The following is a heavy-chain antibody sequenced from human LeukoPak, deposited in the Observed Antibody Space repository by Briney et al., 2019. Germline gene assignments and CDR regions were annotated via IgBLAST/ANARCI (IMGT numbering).Heavy chain of an antibody. V-gene: IGHV3-74*01. CDR3: VRIGGYCNGGRCYSGSYFDY. Sequence: PGESLRLSCAASGFSFGIYWMHWVRQAPGKGLVWVSRANSDGSSTSYADSVKGRFTISRGNAKNTLYLKMNSLRVEDTAVYYCVRIGGYCNGGRCYSGSYFDYWGQGTLVTVSS. CDR1: GFSFGIYW. J-gene: IGHJ4*02. D-gene: IGHD2-15*01. CDR2: ANSDGSST.